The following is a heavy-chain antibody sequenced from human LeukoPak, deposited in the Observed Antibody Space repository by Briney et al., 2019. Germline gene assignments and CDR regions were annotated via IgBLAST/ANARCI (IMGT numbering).Heavy chain of an antibody. CDR3: ARGAMFGRAIDY. D-gene: IGHD3-3*02. CDR2: IYYRGST. Sequence: SETLPLTCTVSGGSISSYYWSWIRQPPGKGLEWIGYIYYRGSTNYNPSLKSRVTISVDTSKNQFSLRLSSVTAADTAVYYCARGAMFGRAIDYWGQGTLVTVSS. J-gene: IGHJ4*02. V-gene: IGHV4-59*01. CDR1: GGSISSYY.